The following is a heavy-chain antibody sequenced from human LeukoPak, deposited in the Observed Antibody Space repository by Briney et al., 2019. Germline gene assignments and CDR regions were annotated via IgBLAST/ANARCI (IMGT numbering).Heavy chain of an antibody. Sequence: AASVKVSCKASGGTFSSYAISWVRQAPGQGLEWMGMIIPIFVTANYAQKFKGRVKINQAESTSTAYMELTSLRSEDTAVYYCARSLRSGSYAFDYWGQGTLVTVSS. CDR2: IIPIFVTA. V-gene: IGHV1-69*15. D-gene: IGHD1-26*01. CDR1: GGTFSSYA. CDR3: ARSLRSGSYAFDY. J-gene: IGHJ4*02.